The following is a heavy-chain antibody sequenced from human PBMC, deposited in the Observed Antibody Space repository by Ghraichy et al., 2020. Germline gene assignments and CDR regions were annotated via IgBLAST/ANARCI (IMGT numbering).Heavy chain of an antibody. Sequence: GGSLRLSCAASGFTFSGSAMHWVRQASGKGLEWVGRIRSKANSYATAYAASVKGRFTISRDDSKNTAYLQMNSLKTEDTAVYYCTRSLYPSIAVAGFDYWGQGTLVTVSS. CDR2: IRSKANSYAT. J-gene: IGHJ4*02. D-gene: IGHD6-19*01. CDR3: TRSLYPSIAVAGFDY. V-gene: IGHV3-73*01. CDR1: GFTFSGSA.